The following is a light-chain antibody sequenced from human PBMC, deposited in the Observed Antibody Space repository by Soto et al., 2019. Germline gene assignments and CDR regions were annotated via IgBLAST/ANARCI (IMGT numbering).Light chain of an antibody. Sequence: MTQSPATLSVSPGERATLSCRASQSVNSNLAWYQQKPGQAPRLLILGASTRATGIPARFSGSGSGTEFTLSISSLESEDFAVYYCKQYKEWPPFTFGQGTRLEIK. CDR2: GAS. V-gene: IGKV3-15*01. J-gene: IGKJ5*01. CDR3: KQYKEWPPFT. CDR1: QSVNSN.